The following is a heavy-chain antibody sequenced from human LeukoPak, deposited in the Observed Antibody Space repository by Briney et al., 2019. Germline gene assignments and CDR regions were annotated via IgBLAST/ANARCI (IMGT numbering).Heavy chain of an antibody. V-gene: IGHV3-11*04. J-gene: IGHJ4*02. CDR3: ARVSPVVVPAPDY. CDR1: GFTFSDHY. D-gene: IGHD2-2*01. CDR2: ISSSGSTI. Sequence: GGSLRLSCAVSGFTFSDHYMSWIRQAPGKGLEWLSYISSSGSTISYADSVKGRFTISRDYTKNSLYLQMGSLRAEDTAVYYCARVSPVVVPAPDYWGQGTLVTVSS.